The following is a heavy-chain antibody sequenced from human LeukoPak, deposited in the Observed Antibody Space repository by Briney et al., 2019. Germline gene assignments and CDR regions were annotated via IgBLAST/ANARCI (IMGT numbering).Heavy chain of an antibody. CDR3: ASSRMTTGDFDY. CDR2: IYYSGST. V-gene: IGHV4-59*01. Sequence: SSETLSLTCTVSGGSISSYYWSWIRQPPGKGLEWIGYIYYSGSTNYNPSLKSRVTISVDTSKNQFSLKLSSVTAADTAVYYCASSRMTTGDFDYWGQGTLVTVSS. CDR1: GGSISSYY. D-gene: IGHD4-17*01. J-gene: IGHJ4*02.